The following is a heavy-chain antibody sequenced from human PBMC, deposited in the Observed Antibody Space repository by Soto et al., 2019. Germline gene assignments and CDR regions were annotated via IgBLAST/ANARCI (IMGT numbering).Heavy chain of an antibody. J-gene: IGHJ6*02. CDR3: AKDLIWGYSSSWYGMDV. CDR1: GFTFSSYG. V-gene: IGHV3-30*18. Sequence: PGGSLRLSCAASGFTFSSYGMHWVRQAPGKGLEWVAVISYDGSNKYYADSVKGRFTISRDNSKNTLYLQMNSLRAEDTAVYYCAKDLIWGYSSSWYGMDVWGQGPTVTVSS. CDR2: ISYDGSNK. D-gene: IGHD6-13*01.